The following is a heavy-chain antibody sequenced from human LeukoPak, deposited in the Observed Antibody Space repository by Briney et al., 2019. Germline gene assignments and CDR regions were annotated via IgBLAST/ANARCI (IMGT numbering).Heavy chain of an antibody. V-gene: IGHV3-30*18. CDR1: GFTFSSYG. J-gene: IGHJ4*02. Sequence: GGSLRLSCAASGFTFSSYGMHWVRQAPGKGLEWVAVISYDGSSKYYADSVKGRFTISRDNSKNTLYLQMNSLRAEDTAVYYCAKDRDFGELWFWGQGTLVTVSS. CDR2: ISYDGSSK. D-gene: IGHD3-10*01. CDR3: AKDRDFGELWF.